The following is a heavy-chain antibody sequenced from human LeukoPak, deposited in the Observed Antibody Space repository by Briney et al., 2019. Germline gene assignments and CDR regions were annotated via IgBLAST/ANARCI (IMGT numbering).Heavy chain of an antibody. J-gene: IGHJ4*02. V-gene: IGHV3-74*01. CDR1: GFTFSNYW. CDR2: INSDGSST. CDR3: ARVAAALGNYFDY. D-gene: IGHD6-13*01. Sequence: GGSLRLSCAASGFTFSNYWMHWVRQAPGKGLVWVSRINSDGSSTNYADSVKGRFTISRDNVKNTLYLQMNSLRAEDTAVYYCARVAAALGNYFDYWGQGTLVTVSS.